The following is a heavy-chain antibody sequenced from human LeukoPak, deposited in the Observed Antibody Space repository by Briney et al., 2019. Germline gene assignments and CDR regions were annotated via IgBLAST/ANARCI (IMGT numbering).Heavy chain of an antibody. V-gene: IGHV1-8*01. Sequence: ASVKVSCKASGYTFTSYDINWVRQATGQGLEWMGWMNPNSGNTGYAQKFQGRVTMTRNTSISTAYMELSSLRSEDTAVYYCARRGSIAVAGQLFYYYYGMDVWAKGPRSPSP. J-gene: IGHJ6*02. CDR1: GYTFTSYD. CDR3: ARRGSIAVAGQLFYYYYGMDV. D-gene: IGHD6-19*01. CDR2: MNPNSGNT.